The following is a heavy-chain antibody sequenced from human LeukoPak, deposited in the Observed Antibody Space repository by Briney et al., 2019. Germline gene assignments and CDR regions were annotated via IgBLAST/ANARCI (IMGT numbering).Heavy chain of an antibody. D-gene: IGHD4-11*01. V-gene: IGHV3-11*01. J-gene: IGHJ6*02. Sequence: GGSLRLSCAASGFTFSDYYMSWIRQAPGKGLEWISYISSSGSTIYYADSVKGRFTISRDNAKNSLYLQMNSLRAEDTAVYYCAIGSPAAIIGGLYSNYPYYYYGMDVWGQGTTVTVSS. CDR1: GFTFSDYY. CDR3: AIGSPAAIIGGLYSNYPYYYYGMDV. CDR2: ISSSGSTI.